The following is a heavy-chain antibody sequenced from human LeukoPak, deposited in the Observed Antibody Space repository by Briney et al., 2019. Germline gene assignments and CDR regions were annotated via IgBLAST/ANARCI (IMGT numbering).Heavy chain of an antibody. Sequence: SETLSLTCTVSGGSISSSSYSWGWIRQPPGKGLEWIGSIYYSGSTYYNPSLKSRVTISIDTSTKQFSLKLSSVTAADTAVYYCARRAQYYFDYWGQGTLVTVSS. CDR1: GGSISSSSYS. D-gene: IGHD4-11*01. J-gene: IGHJ4*02. CDR3: ARRAQYYFDY. CDR2: IYYSGST. V-gene: IGHV4-39*07.